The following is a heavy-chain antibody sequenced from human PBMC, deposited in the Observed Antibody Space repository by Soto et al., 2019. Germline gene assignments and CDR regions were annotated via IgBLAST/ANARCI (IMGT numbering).Heavy chain of an antibody. V-gene: IGHV1-69*01. D-gene: IGHD3-22*01. Sequence: QEQLVQSGAEVQKSGSSVKVSCKDTGGLFSSYAVSWVRQAPGQGLEWMGGIIPVFDTVYYAQKFQGRVTITADESKNTAYMELSSLRSEDTAMYYCARGGSGYVWFNEFWGQGTLFTVSS. CDR2: IIPVFDTV. CDR1: GGLFSSYA. J-gene: IGHJ4*02. CDR3: ARGGSGYVWFNEF.